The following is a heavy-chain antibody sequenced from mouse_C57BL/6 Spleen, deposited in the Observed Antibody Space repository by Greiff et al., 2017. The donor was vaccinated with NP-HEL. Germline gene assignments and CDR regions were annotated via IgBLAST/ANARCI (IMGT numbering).Heavy chain of an antibody. J-gene: IGHJ2*01. D-gene: IGHD1-1*01. V-gene: IGHV1-15*01. Sequence: VQLQQSGAELVRPGASVTLSCKASGYTFTDYEMHWVKQTPVHGLEWIGAIDPETGGTAYNQKFKGKAILTADTSSSTAYMELRSLTSEDSAVYYCTRSITTVVATDYFDYWGQGTTLTVSS. CDR2: IDPETGGT. CDR1: GYTFTDYE. CDR3: TRSITTVVATDYFDY.